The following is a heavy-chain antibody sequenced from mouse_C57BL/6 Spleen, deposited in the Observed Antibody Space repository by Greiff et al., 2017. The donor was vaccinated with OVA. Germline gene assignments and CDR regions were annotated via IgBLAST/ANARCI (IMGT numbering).Heavy chain of an antibody. CDR2: INPSSGYT. D-gene: IGHD3-3*01. Sequence: QVHVKQSGAELARPGASVKMSCKASGYTFTSYTMHWVKQRPGQGLELIGYINPSSGYTKYNQKFKDKATLTADKSSSTAYMQLSSLTSEDSAVYYCAREGRNYFDYWGQGTTLTVSS. V-gene: IGHV1-4*01. J-gene: IGHJ2*01. CDR1: GYTFTSYT. CDR3: AREGRNYFDY.